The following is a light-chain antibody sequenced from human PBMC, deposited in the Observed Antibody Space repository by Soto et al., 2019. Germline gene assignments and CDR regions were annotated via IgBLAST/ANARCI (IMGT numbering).Light chain of an antibody. V-gene: IGKV3-20*01. CDR2: GAS. CDR1: QTITSTY. J-gene: IGKJ1*01. Sequence: EIVVTQSPGTLSLSPGERATLSCRASQTITSTYLAWYQQKPGQAPRLLIYGASSRATGIPDRFSGSGSETDFTLTISRLEPEDFAVYYCHHYGSTFGQGTKVAIK. CDR3: HHYGST.